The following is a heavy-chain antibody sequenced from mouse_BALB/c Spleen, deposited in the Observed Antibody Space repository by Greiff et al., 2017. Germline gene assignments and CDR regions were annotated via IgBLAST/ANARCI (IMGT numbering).Heavy chain of an antibody. J-gene: IGHJ4*01. Sequence: QVQLQQSGAELVRPGTSVKVSCKASGYAFTNYLIEWVKQRPGQGLEWIGVINPGSGGTNYNEKFKGKATLTADKSSSTAYMQLSSLTSDDSAVYFCARPGRDAMDYWGQGTSVTVSS. V-gene: IGHV1-54*01. CDR3: ARPGRDAMDY. D-gene: IGHD3-3*01. CDR1: GYAFTNYL. CDR2: INPGSGGT.